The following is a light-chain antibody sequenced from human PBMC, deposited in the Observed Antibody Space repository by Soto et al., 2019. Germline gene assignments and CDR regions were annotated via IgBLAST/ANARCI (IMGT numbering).Light chain of an antibody. Sequence: EIVLTQSPGTLSLSPGESSTLACMASQSVDSTYITWYQQKPGQAPRLLIYGASGRATGIPDRFTGGGSGTDFTLTISRLEPEDFAVYYCQHYGSSRTFGQGTKVDI. CDR1: QSVDSTY. CDR3: QHYGSSRT. V-gene: IGKV3-20*01. J-gene: IGKJ1*01. CDR2: GAS.